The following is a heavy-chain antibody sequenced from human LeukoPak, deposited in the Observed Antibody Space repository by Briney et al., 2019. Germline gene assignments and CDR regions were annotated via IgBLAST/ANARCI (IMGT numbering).Heavy chain of an antibody. CDR2: IYYSGST. CDR3: ARRNGTTCFDY. V-gene: IGHV4-39*07. D-gene: IGHD4-17*01. CDR1: GGSISSSSYY. Sequence: SETLSLTCTVSGGSISSSSYYWGWIRQPPGKGLEWIGSIYYSGSTYYNPSLKSRVTISVDTSKNQFSLKLSSVTAADTAVYYCARRNGTTCFDYWGQGTLVTVSS. J-gene: IGHJ4*02.